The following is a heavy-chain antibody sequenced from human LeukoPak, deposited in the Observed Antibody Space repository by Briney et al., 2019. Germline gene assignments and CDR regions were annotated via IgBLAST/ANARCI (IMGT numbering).Heavy chain of an antibody. J-gene: IGHJ3*02. V-gene: IGHV3-30*02. CDR2: IRLDGSNK. CDR3: ANTPSITIFGVVNDAFDI. CDR1: GFTFSSYA. Sequence: GGSLRLSCAAPGFTFSSYAMSGVRQAPGKGLGWVAFIRLDGSNKYYADSVKGRFTISRDNSKNTLYLQMNSLRAEDTAVYYCANTPSITIFGVVNDAFDIWGQGTMVTVSS. D-gene: IGHD3-3*01.